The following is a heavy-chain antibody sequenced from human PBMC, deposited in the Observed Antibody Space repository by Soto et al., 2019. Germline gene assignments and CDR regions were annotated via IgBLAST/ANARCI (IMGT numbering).Heavy chain of an antibody. CDR3: ARASYCDSSGQWA. CDR1: GGSISSYY. J-gene: IGHJ5*02. V-gene: IGHV4-59*01. Sequence: SETLSLTCTVSGGSISSYYWSWIRQPPGKGLEWIGYIYYSGSTNYNPSLKSRVTISVDTSKNQFSLKLSSVTAADTAVYYCARASYCDSSGQWAWGQGTLVTVSS. CDR2: IYYSGST. D-gene: IGHD3-22*01.